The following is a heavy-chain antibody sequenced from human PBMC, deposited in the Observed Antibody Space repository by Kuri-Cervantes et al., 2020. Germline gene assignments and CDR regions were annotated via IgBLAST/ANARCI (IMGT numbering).Heavy chain of an antibody. Sequence: GGSLRLSCAASGSTFSSYSMNWVRQAPGKGLEWVSYISSSSSTIYYADSVKGRFTISRDNAKNSLYLQMNSLRDEDTAVYYCARSGVRGSGSYYGVDYWGQGTLVTVSS. CDR1: GSTFSSYS. D-gene: IGHD3-10*01. V-gene: IGHV3-48*02. J-gene: IGHJ4*02. CDR3: ARSGVRGSGSYYGVDY. CDR2: ISSSSSTI.